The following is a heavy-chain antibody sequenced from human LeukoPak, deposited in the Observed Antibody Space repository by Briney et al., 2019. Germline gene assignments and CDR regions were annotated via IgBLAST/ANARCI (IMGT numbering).Heavy chain of an antibody. CDR2: IYYSGST. J-gene: IGHJ3*02. Sequence: SETLSLTCTVSGGSISSYYWSWIRQPPGKGLEWIGYIYYSGSTNYNPSLKSRVTISVDTSKNQFSLKLSSVTAADTAVYYCARSYGRSIAARRGGAFDIWGQGTMVTVSS. V-gene: IGHV4-59*01. CDR1: GGSISSYY. CDR3: ARSYGRSIAARRGGAFDI. D-gene: IGHD6-6*01.